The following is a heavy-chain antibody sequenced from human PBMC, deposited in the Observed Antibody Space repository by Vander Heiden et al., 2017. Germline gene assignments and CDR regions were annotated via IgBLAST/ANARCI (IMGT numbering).Heavy chain of an antibody. CDR3: ARDYVVRVVIKYYFDY. CDR2: IIPICGTA. D-gene: IGHD3-10*01. CDR1: AGPFSSYA. J-gene: IGHJ4*02. Sequence: QVQLVQSGAEVKKPGSSVKVSCTASAGPFSSYASSWVRQAPGQGLEWMGGIIPICGTANYAQKVQGRVTITADESTSTAYMELSSLRSEDTAVYYCARDYVVRVVIKYYFDYWGQGTLVTVSS. V-gene: IGHV1-69*01.